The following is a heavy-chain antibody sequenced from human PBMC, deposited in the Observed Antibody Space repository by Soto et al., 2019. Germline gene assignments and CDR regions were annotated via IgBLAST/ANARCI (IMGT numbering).Heavy chain of an antibody. D-gene: IGHD3-9*01. CDR3: AREYYDILTGYKKWFDP. CDR1: GGSISSYY. CDR2: IYTSGST. J-gene: IGHJ5*02. Sequence: RSLTCTVSGGSISSYYWSWIRQPAGKGLEWIGRIYTSGSTNYNTSLKSRVTMSVDTSKNQLSLKLSSVTAADTAVYYCAREYYDILTGYKKWFDPWGQGTLVTGLL. V-gene: IGHV4-4*07.